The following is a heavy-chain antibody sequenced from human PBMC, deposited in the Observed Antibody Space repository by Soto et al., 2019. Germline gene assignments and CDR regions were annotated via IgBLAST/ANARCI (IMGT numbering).Heavy chain of an antibody. CDR3: ARGGRYYYDSSGYPGFDY. Sequence: SDTLSLTCAFYGVSFSCYYLSWIRQPPGKGLEWIGEINHSGSTNYNPSLKSRVTISVDTSKNQFSLKLSSVTAADTAVYYCARGGRYYYDSSGYPGFDYWGQGTLVNVSS. CDR1: GVSFSCYY. V-gene: IGHV4-34*01. CDR2: INHSGST. D-gene: IGHD3-22*01. J-gene: IGHJ4*02.